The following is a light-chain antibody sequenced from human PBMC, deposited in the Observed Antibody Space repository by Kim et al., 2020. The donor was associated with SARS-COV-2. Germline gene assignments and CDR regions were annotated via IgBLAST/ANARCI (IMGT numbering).Light chain of an antibody. CDR1: QSITNF. J-gene: IGKJ1*01. Sequence: ASVGDRVTITCRASQSITNFLNWYQQKPGKAPKLLVYAASSLQSGVPSRFSGSGSGTDFTLTISSLQPEDSASYYCQQSYSIPWTFGQGTKVDIK. CDR3: QQSYSIPWT. CDR2: AAS. V-gene: IGKV1-39*01.